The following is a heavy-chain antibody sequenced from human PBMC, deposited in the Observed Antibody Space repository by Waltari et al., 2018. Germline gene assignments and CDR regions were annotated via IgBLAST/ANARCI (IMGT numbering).Heavy chain of an antibody. CDR2: IYYSGST. Sequence: QVQLQESGPGLVKPSQTLTLTCTVSGGSISSGDYYWSWIRQPPGKGLEWIGYIYYSGSTYYNPSLKSRVTISVDTSKNQFSLKLSSVTAADTAVYYCARATRGVATIIDYWGQGTLVTVSS. V-gene: IGHV4-30-4*08. D-gene: IGHD5-12*01. CDR1: GGSISSGDYY. J-gene: IGHJ4*02. CDR3: ARATRGVATIIDY.